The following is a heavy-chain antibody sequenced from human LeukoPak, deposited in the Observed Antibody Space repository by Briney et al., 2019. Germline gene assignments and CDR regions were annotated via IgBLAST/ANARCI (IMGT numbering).Heavy chain of an antibody. J-gene: IGHJ6*04. CDR1: GFTFSSYS. D-gene: IGHD2-2*01. CDR2: ISSSSSYI. CDR3: ARLLVPAAMAAGADV. Sequence: GGSLRLSCAASGFTFSSYSMNWVRQAPGKGLEWVSSISSSSSYIYYADSVKGRFTISRDNAKNSLYLQMNSLRAEDTAVYYCARLLVPAAMAAGADVWGKGITVTVSS. V-gene: IGHV3-21*01.